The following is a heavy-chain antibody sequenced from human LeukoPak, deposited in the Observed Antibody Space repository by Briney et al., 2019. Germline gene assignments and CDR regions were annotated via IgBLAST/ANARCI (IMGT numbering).Heavy chain of an antibody. CDR1: GFTFSRYW. D-gene: IGHD6-19*01. CDR3: ARSYSGRSSGWYRSSRRFDY. J-gene: IGHJ4*02. Sequence: PGGSLRLSCAASGFTFSRYWMSWVRQAPGKGLEWVANIKQDGSEKYYVDSVKGRFTISRDNAKNSLYLQMNSLRAEDTAVYYCARSYSGRSSGWYRSSRRFDYWGQGTLVTVSS. CDR2: IKQDGSEK. V-gene: IGHV3-7*01.